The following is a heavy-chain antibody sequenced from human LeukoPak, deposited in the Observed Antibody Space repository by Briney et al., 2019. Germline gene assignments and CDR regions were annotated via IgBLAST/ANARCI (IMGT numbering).Heavy chain of an antibody. CDR1: GGSFSGYY. J-gene: IGHJ5*02. Sequence: SETLSLTCAVYGGSFSGYYWSWIRQPPGKGLEWIGEINHSGSTNYNPSLKSLVTISVDTSKNQFSLKLSSVTAADTAVYYCARTSLGGAWFDPWGQGTLVTVSS. D-gene: IGHD3-10*01. CDR3: ARTSLGGAWFDP. V-gene: IGHV4-34*01. CDR2: INHSGST.